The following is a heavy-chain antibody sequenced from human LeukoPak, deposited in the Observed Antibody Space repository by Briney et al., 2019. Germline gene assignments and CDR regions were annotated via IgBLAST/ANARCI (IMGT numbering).Heavy chain of an antibody. V-gene: IGHV1-24*01. D-gene: IGHD3-22*01. CDR3: ATGDSSGYPNWFDP. Sequence: ASVKVSCKVSGYTLTELSMHWVRQAPGKGLEWMGGFDPEDGETIYAQKFQGRVTMTEDTSTDTAYMELSSLRSEDTAVYYCATGDSSGYPNWFDPWGQGTLVTVSP. J-gene: IGHJ5*02. CDR1: GYTLTELS. CDR2: FDPEDGET.